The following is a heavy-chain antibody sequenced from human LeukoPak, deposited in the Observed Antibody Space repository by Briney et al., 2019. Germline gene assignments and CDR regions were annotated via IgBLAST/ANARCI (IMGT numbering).Heavy chain of an antibody. D-gene: IGHD4-17*01. Sequence: PSETLSLTCTVSGGSISSYYWSWIRQPAGKGLEWIGRIYTSGSTNYNPSLKSRVTISVDKYKNQFSLKLSSVTAADPAVYYCARDRGYGDYEYYFDYWGQGTLVTVSS. CDR3: ARDRGYGDYEYYFDY. V-gene: IGHV4-4*07. CDR1: GGSISSYY. J-gene: IGHJ4*02. CDR2: IYTSGST.